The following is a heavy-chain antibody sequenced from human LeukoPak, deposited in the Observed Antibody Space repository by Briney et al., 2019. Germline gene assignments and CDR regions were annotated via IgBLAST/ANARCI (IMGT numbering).Heavy chain of an antibody. J-gene: IGHJ4*02. Sequence: ASVKVSCKASGYTFTSYYMHWVRQAPGQGLEWMGIINPSGGSTSYAQKFQGRVTMTRDTSTSTVYMELSSLRSEDTAVYYCARVGGSGWYLGTFSFDYWGQGTLVTVSS. CDR1: GYTFTSYY. D-gene: IGHD6-19*01. CDR2: INPSGGST. V-gene: IGHV1-46*01. CDR3: ARVGGSGWYLGTFSFDY.